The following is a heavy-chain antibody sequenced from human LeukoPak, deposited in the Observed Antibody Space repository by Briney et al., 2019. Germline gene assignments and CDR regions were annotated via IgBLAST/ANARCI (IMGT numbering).Heavy chain of an antibody. Sequence: ASVKVSCKASGYTFTGYYMHWLRQAPGQGLEWMGWINPNSGGTNYAQKFQGRVTMTRDTSISTAYMELSRLRSDDTAVYYCARGRLRLHYMDVWGKGTTVTVSS. J-gene: IGHJ6*03. V-gene: IGHV1-2*02. D-gene: IGHD5-12*01. CDR2: INPNSGGT. CDR1: GYTFTGYY. CDR3: ARGRLRLHYMDV.